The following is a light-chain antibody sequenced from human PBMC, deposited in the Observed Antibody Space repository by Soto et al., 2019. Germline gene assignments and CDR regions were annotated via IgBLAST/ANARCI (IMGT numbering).Light chain of an antibody. CDR3: QQRSNWQIT. J-gene: IGKJ5*01. V-gene: IGKV3-11*01. CDR2: DAS. Sequence: IGLTSSPARLSFSPGERATLSCRASPSVSSHLAWYQQKPGQAPRLLIYDASNRATGIPARFSGSGSGTDFTLTISSLEPEDFAVYYCQQRSNWQITVGQGTRLEIK. CDR1: PSVSSH.